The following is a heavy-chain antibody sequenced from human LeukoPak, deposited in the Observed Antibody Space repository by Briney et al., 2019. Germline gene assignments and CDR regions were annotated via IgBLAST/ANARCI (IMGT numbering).Heavy chain of an antibody. J-gene: IGHJ6*03. V-gene: IGHV3-23*01. Sequence: GGSLRLSCAASGFTFSSYAMSWVRQAPGKGLEGVSGISGSGGITNYADSVKGRFTISRDNSKNSLYLQMNSLRAEDTAVYYCARSGGSTVFYYMDVWGKGTTVTVSS. D-gene: IGHD2-2*01. CDR2: ISGSGGIT. CDR3: ARSGGSTVFYYMDV. CDR1: GFTFSSYA.